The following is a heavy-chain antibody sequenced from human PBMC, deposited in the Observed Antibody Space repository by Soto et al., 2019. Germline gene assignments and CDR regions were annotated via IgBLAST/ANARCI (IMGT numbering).Heavy chain of an antibody. CDR3: AKLTPNSSGYYSLAY. V-gene: IGHV4-59*08. D-gene: IGHD3-22*01. J-gene: IGHJ4*02. CDR2: VYYNGNT. CDR1: GGSISRNY. Sequence: SETLSLTCTVSGGSISRNYLSWIRQPPGKGLEWIASVYYNGNTNYNPSLRSRVTMSVDTSKNQFSLKLTSVTAADTAVYYCAKLTPNSSGYYSLAYWGQGTLVTVSS.